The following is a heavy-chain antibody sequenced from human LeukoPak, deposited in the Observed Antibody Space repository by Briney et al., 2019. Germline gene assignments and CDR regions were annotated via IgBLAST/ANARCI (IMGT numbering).Heavy chain of an antibody. D-gene: IGHD3-10*01. CDR2: ISGSGGST. J-gene: IGHJ4*02. CDR1: GFTFSSYA. CDR3: AREIFGSGSYPDY. V-gene: IGHV3-23*01. Sequence: GGSLRLSCAASGFTFSSYAMSWVRQAPGKGLEWVSAISGSGGSTYCADSVKGRFTISRDNSKNTVYLQMNSLGGEDTAVYYCAREIFGSGSYPDYWGQGTLVTVSS.